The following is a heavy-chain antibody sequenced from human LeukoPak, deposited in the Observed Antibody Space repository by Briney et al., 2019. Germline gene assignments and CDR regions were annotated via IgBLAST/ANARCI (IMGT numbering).Heavy chain of an antibody. J-gene: IGHJ4*02. V-gene: IGHV3-21*01. CDR1: GFTFSSYS. D-gene: IGHD6-13*01. Sequence: GGSLRLSCAASGFTFSSYSMNWVRQAPGKGLEWVSSISSSRSYIYYADSVKGRFTISRDNAKNSLYLQMNSLRAEDTAVYYCARDRWDSSWLYYFDYWGQGTLVTVSS. CDR3: ARDRWDSSWLYYFDY. CDR2: ISSSRSYI.